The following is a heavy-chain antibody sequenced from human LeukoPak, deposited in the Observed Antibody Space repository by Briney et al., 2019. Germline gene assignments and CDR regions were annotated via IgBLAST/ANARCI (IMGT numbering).Heavy chain of an antibody. CDR1: GYTFTDYY. V-gene: IGHV1-2*02. Sequence: ASVKVSCKASGYTFTDYYMHWVRQAPGQGLEWMGRINPTTGGTNYAQNLQLRVTISADKSISTAYLQWSSLKASDTAMYYCARLGGGSYYFDYWDQGTLVTVSS. CDR3: ARLGGGSYYFDY. D-gene: IGHD1-26*01. J-gene: IGHJ4*02. CDR2: INPTTGGT.